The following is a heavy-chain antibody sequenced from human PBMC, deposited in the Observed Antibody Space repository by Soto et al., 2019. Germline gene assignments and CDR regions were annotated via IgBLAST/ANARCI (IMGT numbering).Heavy chain of an antibody. CDR1: GRSISSSSYY. CDR3: ARPPAKYCSGGSCYSA. Sequence: ETLSLTCTVSGRSISSSSYYWGWIRQPPGKGLEWIGSIYYSGSTYYNPSLKSRVTISVDTSKNQFSLKLSSVTAADTAVYYCARPPAKYCSGGSCYSAWGQGTLVTVSS. D-gene: IGHD2-15*01. CDR2: IYYSGST. J-gene: IGHJ5*02. V-gene: IGHV4-39*01.